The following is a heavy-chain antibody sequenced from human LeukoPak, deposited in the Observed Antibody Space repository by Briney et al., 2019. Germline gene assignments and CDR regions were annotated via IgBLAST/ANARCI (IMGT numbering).Heavy chain of an antibody. D-gene: IGHD5-12*01. CDR1: GFTFHQYA. V-gene: IGHV3-9*01. Sequence: GGSLRLSCAASGFTFHQYAIHWVRQVPGKGLEWVSGISWNSASIGYADSVKGRFTISRDNAKNSVYLQMNSLRAEGTALYYCAKDKAPLYSGYDWDLDFWGQGTLVTVSS. CDR2: ISWNSASI. J-gene: IGHJ4*02. CDR3: AKDKAPLYSGYDWDLDF.